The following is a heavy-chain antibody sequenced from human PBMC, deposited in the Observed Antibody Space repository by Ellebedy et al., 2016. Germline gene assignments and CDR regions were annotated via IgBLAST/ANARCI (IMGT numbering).Heavy chain of an antibody. J-gene: IGHJ4*02. CDR1: GYSFTSYW. CDR3: ARPSCSSTSCYASFDY. CDR2: IYPGDSDT. V-gene: IGHV5-51*01. Sequence: GGSLRLSXKGSGYSFTSYWIGWVRQMPGKGLEWMGIIYPGDSDTRYSPSFQGQVTISADKSISTAYLQWSSLKASDTAMYYCARPSCSSTSCYASFDYWGQGTLVAVSS. D-gene: IGHD2-2*01.